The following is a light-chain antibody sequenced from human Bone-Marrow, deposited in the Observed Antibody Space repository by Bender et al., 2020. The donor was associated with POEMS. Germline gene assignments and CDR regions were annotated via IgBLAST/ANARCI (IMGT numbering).Light chain of an antibody. J-gene: IGLJ2*01. Sequence: SYGLTQPPSVSVSPGHTANITCSGDQLGDQYASWYQLKPGQSPVLVIYQDDKRPSGIPERFSGSNSGDTATLTINGTQAMDEAVYYCQAWDSDTAIFGGGTKLTVL. V-gene: IGLV3-1*01. CDR3: QAWDSDTAI. CDR2: QDD. CDR1: QLGDQY.